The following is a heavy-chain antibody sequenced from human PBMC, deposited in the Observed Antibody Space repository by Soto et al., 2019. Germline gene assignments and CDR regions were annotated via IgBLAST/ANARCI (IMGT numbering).Heavy chain of an antibody. D-gene: IGHD2-2*02. CDR3: ARDLGVPAAIGSYYYYGMDV. J-gene: IGHJ6*02. CDR1: GGSVSSGSYY. CDR2: IYYSGST. Sequence: SETLSLTCTVSGGSVSSGSYYWSWIRQPPGKGLEWIGYIYYSGSTNYNPSLKSRVTISVDTSKNQFSLKLSCVTAADTAVYYCARDLGVPAAIGSYYYYGMDVWGQGTTVTVSS. V-gene: IGHV4-61*01.